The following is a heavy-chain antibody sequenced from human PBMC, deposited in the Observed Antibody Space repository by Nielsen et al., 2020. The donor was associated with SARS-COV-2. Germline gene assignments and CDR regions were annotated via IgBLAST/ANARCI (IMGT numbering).Heavy chain of an antibody. J-gene: IGHJ4*02. CDR3: VRRGCVNSSCPSSFDF. Sequence: GESLKISCEASGSNFIQYWVGWVRQMPGKGLEWMGIVYPGDSDTRYSPSFQGQVTISADNGFNTVYLQWSSLKSSDTAMYYCVRRGCVNSSCPSSFDFWGEGTLVTVSS. D-gene: IGHD2-15*01. CDR2: VYPGDSDT. V-gene: IGHV5-51*01. CDR1: GSNFIQYW.